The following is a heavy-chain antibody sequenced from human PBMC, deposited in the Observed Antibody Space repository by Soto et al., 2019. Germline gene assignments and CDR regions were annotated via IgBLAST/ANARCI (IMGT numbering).Heavy chain of an antibody. CDR3: ARDPELELRPFLIHNWFDP. V-gene: IGHV1-18*01. J-gene: IGHJ5*02. CDR2: ISAYNGNT. D-gene: IGHD1-7*01. CDR1: GYTFTSYG. Sequence: ASVKVSCKASGYTFTSYGISWVRQAPGQGLEWMGWISAYNGNTNYAQKLQGRVTMTTDTSTSTAYMELRSLRSDDTAVYYCARDPELELRPFLIHNWFDPWGQGTLVTSPQ.